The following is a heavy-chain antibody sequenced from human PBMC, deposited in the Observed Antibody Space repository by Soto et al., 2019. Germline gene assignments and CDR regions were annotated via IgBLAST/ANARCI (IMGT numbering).Heavy chain of an antibody. CDR3: APGYPSGASWFDP. Sequence: QVQLVQSGAEVKNPGSSVSVSCKASGGTFSRFAISWVRQAPGQGLEWMGGIIPIFGTPNYAQKFQGRVTITADESTSTVYMELSRLSPDDTAVFYCAPGYPSGASWFDPWGQGTLVTVSS. CDR2: IIPIFGTP. CDR1: GGTFSRFA. V-gene: IGHV1-69*01. J-gene: IGHJ5*02. D-gene: IGHD6-25*01.